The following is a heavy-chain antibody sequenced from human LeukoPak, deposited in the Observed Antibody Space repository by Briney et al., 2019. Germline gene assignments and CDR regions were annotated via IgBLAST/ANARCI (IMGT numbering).Heavy chain of an antibody. D-gene: IGHD3-16*01. CDR1: GFTFSDYY. V-gene: IGHV3-11*04. CDR2: ISSGSNTI. CDR3: ARDRSSYSDS. J-gene: IGHJ4*02. Sequence: KAGGSLRLSCAASGFTFSDYYMSWIRQAPGKGLEWISYISSGSNTIFYADSVQGRFTISRDNSKNSLFLQMNSLRADDTAVYFCARDRSSYSDSWGRGTLVTVSS.